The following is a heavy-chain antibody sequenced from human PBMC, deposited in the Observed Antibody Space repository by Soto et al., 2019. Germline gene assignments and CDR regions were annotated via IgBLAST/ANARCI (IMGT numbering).Heavy chain of an antibody. J-gene: IGHJ5*02. Sequence: AVGSLRLSCAASGFTFSSYGMHWVRQAPGKGLEWVAVISYDGSNKYYADSVKGRFTISRDNSKNTLYLQMNSLRAEDTAVYYCAKGDYYGSGSYYNYNRFDPWGQGTLVTVSS. CDR1: GFTFSSYG. CDR2: ISYDGSNK. V-gene: IGHV3-30*18. D-gene: IGHD3-10*01. CDR3: AKGDYYGSGSYYNYNRFDP.